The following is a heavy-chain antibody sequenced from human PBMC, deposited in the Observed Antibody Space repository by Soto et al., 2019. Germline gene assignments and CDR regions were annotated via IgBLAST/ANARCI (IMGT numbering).Heavy chain of an antibody. CDR3: ARAVYSNHVY. CDR2: ISNSGST. CDR1: GASISSGSYY. V-gene: IGHV4-31*03. Sequence: QVQLQESGPGLVKPSQTLSLTCTVSGASISSGSYYWSWIRQLPGKGLEWIGYISNSGSTYYNPSLKRRVTIAVDTSKHQFSLRVSSVTAADTAVYYCARAVYSNHVYWGQGTLVTVSS. D-gene: IGHD4-4*01. J-gene: IGHJ4*02.